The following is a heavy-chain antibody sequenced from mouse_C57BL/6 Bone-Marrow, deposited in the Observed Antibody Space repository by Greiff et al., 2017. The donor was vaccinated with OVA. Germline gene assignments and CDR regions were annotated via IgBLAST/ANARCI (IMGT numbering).Heavy chain of an antibody. CDR2: ISDGGSYT. CDR1: GFTFSSYA. V-gene: IGHV5-4*01. D-gene: IGHD2-3*01. Sequence: EVQRVESGGGLVKPGGSLKLSCAASGFTFSSYAMSWVRQTPEKRLEWVATISDGGSYTYYPDNVKGRFTISRDNAKNNLYLQMSHLKSEDTAMYNCARARADDGYSHSHDYWGQGTTLTVSS. CDR3: ARARADDGYSHSHDY. J-gene: IGHJ2*01.